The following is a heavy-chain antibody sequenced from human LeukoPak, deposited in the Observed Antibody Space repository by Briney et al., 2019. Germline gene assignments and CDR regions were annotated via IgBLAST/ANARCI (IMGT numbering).Heavy chain of an antibody. CDR2: IYYSGST. Sequence: PSETLSLTCTVSGGSISSYYWGWIRQPPGKGLEWIGSIYYSGSTYYNPSLKSRVTISVDTSKNQFALKLSSVTAADTAVYYCARADYGDIFDYWGQGTLVTVSS. J-gene: IGHJ4*02. CDR3: ARADYGDIFDY. CDR1: GGSISSYY. V-gene: IGHV4-39*01. D-gene: IGHD4-17*01.